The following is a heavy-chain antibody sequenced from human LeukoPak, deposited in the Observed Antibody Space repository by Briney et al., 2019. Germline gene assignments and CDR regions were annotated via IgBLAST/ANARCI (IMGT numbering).Heavy chain of an antibody. CDR3: ARLGYCSSTSCPGPYYYGMDV. D-gene: IGHD2-2*01. J-gene: IGHJ6*02. V-gene: IGHV4-61*08. CDR1: GGSISSGGYS. Sequence: SATLSLTCAVSGGSISSGGYSWSWIRQPPGKGLEWIGYIYYSGSTNYNPSLKSRVTISVDTSKNQFSLKLSSVTAADTAVYYCARLGYCSSTSCPGPYYYGMDVWGQGTTVTVSS. CDR2: IYYSGST.